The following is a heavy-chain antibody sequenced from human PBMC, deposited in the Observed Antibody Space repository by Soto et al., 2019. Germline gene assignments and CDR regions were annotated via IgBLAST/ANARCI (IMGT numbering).Heavy chain of an antibody. J-gene: IGHJ4*02. Sequence: EVQLVESGGDLVQPGGSLRLSCAASGFTFSTYSMNWVRQAPGKGLEWVSLISGSSSTIYYADSVKGRFTISRDNAKNALYLQMNSLRAEDTAVYYCARGDSSLGYWGQGTLVTVSS. V-gene: IGHV3-48*01. D-gene: IGHD6-6*01. CDR2: ISGSSSTI. CDR3: ARGDSSLGY. CDR1: GFTFSTYS.